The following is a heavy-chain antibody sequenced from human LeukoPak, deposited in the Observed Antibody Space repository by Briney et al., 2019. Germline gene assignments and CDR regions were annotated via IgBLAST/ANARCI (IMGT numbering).Heavy chain of an antibody. J-gene: IGHJ4*02. D-gene: IGHD3-22*01. CDR2: IYYSGST. V-gene: IGHV4-39*07. Sequence: SETLPLTCTVSGGSISSSTYYWGWIRQPPGKGLEWIGSIYYSGSTYYNPSPKSRVTISVDTSKNQFSLKLSSVTAADTAVYYCARAGYYYDSSGYYPFDYWGQGTLVTVSS. CDR3: ARAGYYYDSSGYYPFDY. CDR1: GGSISSSTYY.